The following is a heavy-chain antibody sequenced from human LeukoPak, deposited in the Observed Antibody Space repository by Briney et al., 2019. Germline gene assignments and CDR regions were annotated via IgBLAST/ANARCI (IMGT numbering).Heavy chain of an antibody. D-gene: IGHD3-3*01. CDR1: GGTFSSYA. CDR2: IIPILGIA. Sequence: ASVKVSCKASGGTFSSYAISWVRQAPGQGLEWMGRIIPILGIANYAQKFQGRVTITADKSTSTAYMELSSLRSEDTAVYYCATFLYYDFWSGYYPHYYGMDVWGQGTTVTVSS. J-gene: IGHJ6*02. V-gene: IGHV1-69*04. CDR3: ATFLYYDFWSGYYPHYYGMDV.